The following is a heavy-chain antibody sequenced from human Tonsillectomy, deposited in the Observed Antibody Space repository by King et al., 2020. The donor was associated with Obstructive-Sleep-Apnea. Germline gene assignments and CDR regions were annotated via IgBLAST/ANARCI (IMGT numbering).Heavy chain of an antibody. J-gene: IGHJ4*02. CDR1: GYTFTSYG. CDR2: ISAYNGNT. Sequence: VQLVESGAEVKKPGASVKVSCKASGYTFTSYGISWVRQAPGQGLEWMGWISAYNGNTNYAQKLQGRVTMTTDTSTAPAYMGLRSLRSDDTAVYYCARDRVYSGYDYDYWGQGTLVTVSS. CDR3: ARDRVYSGYDYDY. V-gene: IGHV1-18*01. D-gene: IGHD5-12*01.